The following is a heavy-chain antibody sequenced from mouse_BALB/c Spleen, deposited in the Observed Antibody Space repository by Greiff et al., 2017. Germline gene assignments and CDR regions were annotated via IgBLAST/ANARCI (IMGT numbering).Heavy chain of an antibody. J-gene: IGHJ2*01. CDR2: IWSGGST. V-gene: IGHV2-2*02. Sequence: VQRVESGPGLVQPSQSLSITCTASGFSLTSYGVHWVRQSPGQGLEWLGVIWSGGSTDYNAAFISRLSISKDNSKSHIFFKMNSLQANDTAIYYCARTFYGNYVEYFDYWGQGTTLTVSS. CDR3: ARTFYGNYVEYFDY. CDR1: GFSLTSYG. D-gene: IGHD2-10*01.